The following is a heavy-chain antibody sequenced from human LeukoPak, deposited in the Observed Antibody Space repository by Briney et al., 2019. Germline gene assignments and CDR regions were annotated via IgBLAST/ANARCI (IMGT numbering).Heavy chain of an antibody. CDR3: ARDPEGYDSSGYYFDY. V-gene: IGHV1-18*01. J-gene: IGHJ4*02. D-gene: IGHD3-22*01. CDR1: GYTFTSYG. CDR2: ISAYNVNT. Sequence: EASVKVSCKASGYTFTSYGISWVRQAPGQGLEWMGWISAYNVNTKYAQKLQGRVTMTRDMSTSTVYMELSSLRSEDTAVYYCARDPEGYDSSGYYFDYWGQGTLVTVSS.